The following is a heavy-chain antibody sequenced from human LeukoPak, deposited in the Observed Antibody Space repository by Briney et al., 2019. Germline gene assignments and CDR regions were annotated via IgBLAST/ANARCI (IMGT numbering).Heavy chain of an antibody. CDR2: ISSSSSYI. J-gene: IGHJ4*02. Sequence: PGGSLRLSCAASGFTVSSNYMNWVRQAPGKGLEWVSSISSSSSYIYYADSVKGRFTISRDNAKNSLYLQMNSLRAEDTAVYYCARVAEYSGSLTDPVDYWGQGTLVTVSS. V-gene: IGHV3-21*01. CDR1: GFTVSSNY. D-gene: IGHD6-6*01. CDR3: ARVAEYSGSLTDPVDY.